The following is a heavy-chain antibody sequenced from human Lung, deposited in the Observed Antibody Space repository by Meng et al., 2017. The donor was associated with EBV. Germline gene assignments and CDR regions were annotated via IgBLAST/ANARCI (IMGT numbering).Heavy chain of an antibody. CDR3: ARLRLVWMFDY. J-gene: IGHJ4*02. D-gene: IGHD6-19*01. Sequence: LQPSVSGRVNSYLPLSLTSTGSGGSVDGGAYYLSCIRQRPGKGLGWIGYIYYSVSTFYTPSLKSRATLSVDTSKNQFSLKLNSVTAADTAVYYCARLRLVWMFDYWGQGALVTVSS. CDR2: IYYSVST. V-gene: IGHV4-31*03. CDR1: GGSVDGGAYY.